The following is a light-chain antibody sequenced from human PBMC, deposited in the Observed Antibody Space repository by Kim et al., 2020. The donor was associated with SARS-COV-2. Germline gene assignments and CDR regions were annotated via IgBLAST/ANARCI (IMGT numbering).Light chain of an antibody. CDR1: SSDVGGSNY. J-gene: IGLJ2*01. CDR2: EVN. Sequence: GQSVTISCTGTSSDVGGSNYVSWYQQHPGTAPKLMIYEVNGRPSGVPDRFSGSKSGNTASLTVSGLQSEDEADYYCSSYAGSNIVVFGGGTQLTVL. V-gene: IGLV2-8*01. CDR3: SSYAGSNIVV.